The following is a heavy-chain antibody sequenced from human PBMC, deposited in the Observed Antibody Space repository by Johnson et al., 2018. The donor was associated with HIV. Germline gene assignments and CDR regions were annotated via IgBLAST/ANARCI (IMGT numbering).Heavy chain of an antibody. J-gene: IGHJ3*02. CDR1: GFTFSSYA. D-gene: IGHD6-13*01. V-gene: IGHV3-23*04. CDR2: ISVSGGST. Sequence: EKLVESGGGLVQPGGSLRLSCAASGFTFSSYAMSWVRQAPGKGLEWVSAISVSGGSTYYADSVKGRFTISRENSKNTLYLQINSMRAEDTAVYYCAKFLAWGMYSSSWYHAFDIWGQGTMVTVSS. CDR3: AKFLAWGMYSSSWYHAFDI.